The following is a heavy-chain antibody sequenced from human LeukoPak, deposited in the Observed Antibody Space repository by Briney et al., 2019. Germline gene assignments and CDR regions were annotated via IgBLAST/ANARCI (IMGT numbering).Heavy chain of an antibody. Sequence: SETLSLTCAVYGGSFSGYYWNWIRQPPGKGLEWLGEINHSGGTNYNPSLKSRVTISVDTSKNQFSLKLSSVTAADTAVYYCARGRLYGGNADWGQGTLVTVSS. D-gene: IGHD4-23*01. J-gene: IGHJ4*02. CDR3: ARGRLYGGNAD. CDR2: INHSGGT. CDR1: GGSFSGYY. V-gene: IGHV4-34*01.